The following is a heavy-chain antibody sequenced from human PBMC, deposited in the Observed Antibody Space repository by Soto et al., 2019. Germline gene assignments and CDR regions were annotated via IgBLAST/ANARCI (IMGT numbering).Heavy chain of an antibody. V-gene: IGHV3-66*01. Sequence: EVQLVESGGGLVQPGGSLRLSCVASGFTVTEIYMNWVRQAPGKGLEWVSVIYNEFTDYADSVRGRFSIYTDSSKNALYLQMISLRAEDSAVYYCVREPRYCSGGSCSIMGDAFDIWGQGTMVTVSS. D-gene: IGHD2-15*01. CDR2: IYNEFT. J-gene: IGHJ3*02. CDR3: VREPRYCSGGSCSIMGDAFDI. CDR1: GFTVTEIY.